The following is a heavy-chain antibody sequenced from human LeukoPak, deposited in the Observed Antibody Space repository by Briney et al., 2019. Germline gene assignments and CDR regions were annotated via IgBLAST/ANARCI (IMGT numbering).Heavy chain of an antibody. J-gene: IGHJ6*03. D-gene: IGHD3-10*01. CDR3: ARGRRYGGYYYYYMDV. Sequence: PSETLSLTCTVSGGSISSYYWSWIRQPAGKGLEWIGRIYTSGSTNYNPSLKSRVTMSVDTSKNQFSLKLSSVTAADTAVYYCARGRRYGGYYYYYMDVWGKGTTVTVSS. CDR1: GGSISSYY. CDR2: IYTSGST. V-gene: IGHV4-4*07.